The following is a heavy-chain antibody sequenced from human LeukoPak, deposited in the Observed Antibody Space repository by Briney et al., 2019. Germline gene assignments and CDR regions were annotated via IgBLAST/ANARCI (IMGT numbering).Heavy chain of an antibody. J-gene: IGHJ4*02. V-gene: IGHV4-59*08. Sequence: SETLSLTCTVSGGSISSYYWSWIRHPPGKGLEWIGYIYYSGSTNYNPSLKSRVTISVDTSKNQFSLKLSSVTAADTAVYYCAIGGYGDYFPPNFDYWGQGTLVTVSS. CDR3: AIGGYGDYFPPNFDY. D-gene: IGHD4-17*01. CDR1: GGSISSYY. CDR2: IYYSGST.